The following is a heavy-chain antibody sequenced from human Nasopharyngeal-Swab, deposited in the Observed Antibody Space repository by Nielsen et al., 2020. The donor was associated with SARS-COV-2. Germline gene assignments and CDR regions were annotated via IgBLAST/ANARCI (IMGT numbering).Heavy chain of an antibody. CDR3: ARQHRSQYYDILTGYYEDYYFDY. D-gene: IGHD3-9*01. Sequence: SETLSLTCTVSGGSISSYYWSWIRQPPGKGLEWIGSIYYSGSTYYNPSLKSRVTISVDTSKNQFSLKLSSVTAADTAVYYCARQHRSQYYDILTGYYEDYYFDYWGQGTLVTVSS. J-gene: IGHJ4*02. CDR1: GGSISSYY. V-gene: IGHV4-59*05. CDR2: IYYSGST.